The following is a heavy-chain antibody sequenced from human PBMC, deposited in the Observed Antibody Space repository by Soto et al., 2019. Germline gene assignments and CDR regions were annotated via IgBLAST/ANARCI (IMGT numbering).Heavy chain of an antibody. Sequence: GGILGLACAASGVSCRSDSMKWVRQALGQGLEWVSSISSSSSYIYYADSVKGRFTISRDNARNSLSLQMSGLRDEDTGVYYCAKVGPANTFEFWGQGT. J-gene: IGHJ4*02. V-gene: IGHV3-21*01. D-gene: IGHD2-2*01. CDR2: ISSSSSYI. CDR1: GVSCRSDS. CDR3: AKVGPANTFEF.